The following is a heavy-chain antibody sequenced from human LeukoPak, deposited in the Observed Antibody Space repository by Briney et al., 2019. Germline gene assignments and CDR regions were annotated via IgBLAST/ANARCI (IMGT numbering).Heavy chain of an antibody. D-gene: IGHD3-10*01. CDR2: LNPDSGGT. V-gene: IGHV1-2*02. CDR1: GYIFTDYY. CDR3: ARGVYYDSGSYLNWFDP. Sequence: ASVKVPCKASGYIFTDYYIHWVRQDPGQGLEWMGWLNPDSGGTSYAQKFQGRVTMTRDTSISTAYMELSRLTSDDTAVYYCARGVYYDSGSYLNWFDPWGQGTLVTVSS. J-gene: IGHJ5*02.